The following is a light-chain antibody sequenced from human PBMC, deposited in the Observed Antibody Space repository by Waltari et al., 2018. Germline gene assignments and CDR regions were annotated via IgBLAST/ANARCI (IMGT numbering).Light chain of an antibody. Sequence: DIVMTQTPLSLSVTPGQPASISCKSSQSLVYSDGQTYLYWYLQKPGRSPQLLMYRVSSRFSGVPDRFSGSASGTDFTLTISGVEAEDVGVYYCMQGVQIPYTFGQGTKLEIK. CDR2: RVS. V-gene: IGKV2-29*02. CDR3: MQGVQIPYT. CDR1: QSLVYSDGQTY. J-gene: IGKJ2*01.